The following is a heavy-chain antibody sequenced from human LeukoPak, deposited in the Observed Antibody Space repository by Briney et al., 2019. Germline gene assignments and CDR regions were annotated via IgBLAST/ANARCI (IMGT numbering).Heavy chain of an antibody. CDR3: ARGNGGFDP. CDR2: IYYSGST. V-gene: IGHV4-59*01. Sequence: SETLSLTCAVYGGSFSGYYWSWIRQPPGKGLEWIGYIYYSGSTNYNPSLKSRVTISVDTSKNQFSLKLSSVTAADTAVYYCARGNGGFDPWGQGTLVTVSS. J-gene: IGHJ5*02. D-gene: IGHD1-1*01. CDR1: GGSFSGYY.